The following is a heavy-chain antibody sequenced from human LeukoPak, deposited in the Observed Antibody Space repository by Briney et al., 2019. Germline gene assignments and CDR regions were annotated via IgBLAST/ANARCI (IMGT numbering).Heavy chain of an antibody. CDR1: EFTFSSYG. V-gene: IGHV3-30*02. Sequence: PGRSLRLSCAASEFTFSSYGMHWVRQAPGKGLEWVAFIRYDGSNKYYADSVKGRFTISRDNSKNTLYLQMNSLRAEDTAVYYCANGNGNYWGQGTLVTVSS. J-gene: IGHJ4*02. CDR2: IRYDGSNK. CDR3: ANGNGNY. D-gene: IGHD2-8*01.